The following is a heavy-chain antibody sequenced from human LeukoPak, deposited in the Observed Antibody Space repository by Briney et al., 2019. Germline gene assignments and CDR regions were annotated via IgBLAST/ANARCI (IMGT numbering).Heavy chain of an antibody. J-gene: IGHJ4*02. CDR2: ISGSGGST. V-gene: IGHV3-23*01. Sequence: GGSLRLSCAASGFTFSSYAMSWVRQAPGKGLEWVSAISGSGGSTYYADSVKGRFTISRDNAKNSLYLQMNSLRAEDTAVYYCAREVMAGAYFDYWGQGTLVTVSS. D-gene: IGHD4-17*01. CDR3: AREVMAGAYFDY. CDR1: GFTFSSYA.